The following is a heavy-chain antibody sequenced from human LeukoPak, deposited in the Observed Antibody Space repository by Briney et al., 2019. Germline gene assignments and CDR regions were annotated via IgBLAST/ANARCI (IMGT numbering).Heavy chain of an antibody. J-gene: IGHJ4*02. CDR3: ARGVGGYTYGSMLPFDY. Sequence: SETLSLTCTVSGGSISSYYWSWIRQPPGKGLEWIGYIYYSGSTNYNPSLKSRVTISVDASKNQFSLKLSSVTAADTAVYYCARGVGGYTYGSMLPFDYWGQGTLVTVSS. CDR1: GGSISSYY. CDR2: IYYSGST. D-gene: IGHD5-18*01. V-gene: IGHV4-59*01.